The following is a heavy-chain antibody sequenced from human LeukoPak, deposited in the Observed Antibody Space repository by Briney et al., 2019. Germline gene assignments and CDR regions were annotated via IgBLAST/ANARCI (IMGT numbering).Heavy chain of an antibody. CDR3: ARVHSGTKYYFDY. D-gene: IGHD1-1*01. CDR2: IKQDGSEK. V-gene: IGHV3-7*01. J-gene: IGHJ4*02. Sequence: GGSLRLSCAASGFTFSSYGMHWVRQAPGKGLEWVANIKQDGSEKYYVDSVKGRFTISRDNAKNSLYLQMNSLRAEDTAVYYCARVHSGTKYYFDYWGQGTLVTVSS. CDR1: GFTFSSYG.